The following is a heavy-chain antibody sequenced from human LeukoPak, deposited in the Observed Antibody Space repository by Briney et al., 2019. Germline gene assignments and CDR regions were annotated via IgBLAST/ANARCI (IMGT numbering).Heavy chain of an antibody. CDR1: GFTFGTYT. CDR2: IGSSGGGI. J-gene: IGHJ4*02. Sequence: GGSLRLSCAASGFTFGTYTMYWVRHPPGKRLEWVSIIGSSGGGIHYADSAKGRFTISRDNSKNALYLQMNSLRVEDTAVYYCAIDPNWGTHSWGQGVLVTVSS. CDR3: AIDPNWGTHS. D-gene: IGHD7-27*01. V-gene: IGHV3-23*01.